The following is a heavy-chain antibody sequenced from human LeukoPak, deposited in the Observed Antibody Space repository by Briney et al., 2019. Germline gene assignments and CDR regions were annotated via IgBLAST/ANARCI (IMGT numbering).Heavy chain of an antibody. D-gene: IGHD6-19*01. J-gene: IGHJ4*02. CDR2: ISGHNGHT. V-gene: IGHV1-18*04. Sequence: ASVKVSCKASGYTFTSYGINWVRQAPGQGLEWMGWISGHNGHTNYVQKMQGRVTMTTDTSTNTAYMELRNLTSDDTAVYYCARGPGIAVAGVFGYWGQGSLVTVSS. CDR3: ARGPGIAVAGVFGY. CDR1: GYTFTSYG.